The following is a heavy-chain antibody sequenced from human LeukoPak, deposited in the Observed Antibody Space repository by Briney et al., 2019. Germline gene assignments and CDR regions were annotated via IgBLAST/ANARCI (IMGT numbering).Heavy chain of an antibody. V-gene: IGHV1-8*01. Sequence: GASVAVSCKASGYTFTSYDINWVRQAPGQGLEWMGWMNPNSGNTGYAQKFQGRVTMTRNTSISTAYMELRSLRSDDTAVYYCARGWSGEYYYYYGMDVWGQGTTVTVSS. CDR1: GYTFTSYD. J-gene: IGHJ6*02. CDR3: ARGWSGEYYYYYGMDV. CDR2: MNPNSGNT. D-gene: IGHD3-3*01.